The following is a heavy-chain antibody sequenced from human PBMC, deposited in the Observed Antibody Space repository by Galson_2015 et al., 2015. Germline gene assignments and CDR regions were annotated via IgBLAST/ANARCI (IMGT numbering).Heavy chain of an antibody. CDR1: GFTFSGSA. CDR3: TREVFQGNYYYGMDV. Sequence: SLRLSCAASGFTFSGSAMHWVRQASGKGLEWVGRIRSKANSYATAYAASVKGRFTISRDDSKNTAYLQMNSLKTEDTAVYYCTREVFQGNYYYGMDVWGQGTTVTVSS. V-gene: IGHV3-73*01. J-gene: IGHJ6*02. CDR2: IRSKANSYAT. D-gene: IGHD3-10*01.